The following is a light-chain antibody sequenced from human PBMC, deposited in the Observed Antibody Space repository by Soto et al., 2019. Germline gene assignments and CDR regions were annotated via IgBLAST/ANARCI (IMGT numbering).Light chain of an antibody. CDR2: GTS. J-gene: IGKJ5*01. CDR1: QTLSNS. Sequence: EIVLTQSAGTLSLSPRERATLSCRASQTLSNSFIAWYQQKPGQAPRLLIYGTSIRAAGIPDRFSGSGSGTEFTLTISSLQSEDFAVYYCQQYNNWPPITFGQGTRLEIK. V-gene: IGKV3D-15*01. CDR3: QQYNNWPPIT.